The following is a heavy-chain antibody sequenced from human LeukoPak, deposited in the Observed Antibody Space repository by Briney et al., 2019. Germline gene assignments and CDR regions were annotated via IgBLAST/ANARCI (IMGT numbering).Heavy chain of an antibody. V-gene: IGHV3-23*01. CDR3: AKRGVVIRVILVGFHKEAYYFDS. J-gene: IGHJ4*02. CDR2: MSDSGGRT. D-gene: IGHD3-22*01. Sequence: GGSLRLSCAVSGITLSNYGVSWVRQAPGKGLEWVAGMSDSGGRTNYADSVKGRFTISRDNPKNTLYLQMNSLRAEDTAVYFCAKRGVVIRVILVGFHKEAYYFDSWGQGALVTVSS. CDR1: GITLSNYG.